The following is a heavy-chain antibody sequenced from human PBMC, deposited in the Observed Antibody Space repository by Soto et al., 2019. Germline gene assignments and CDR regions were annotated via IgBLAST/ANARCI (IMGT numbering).Heavy chain of an antibody. CDR1: EYSFRIYW. J-gene: IGHJ4*02. V-gene: IGHV5-10-1*01. Sequence: GESLKISCQAFEYSFRIYWISWVRQKPGGGLERMGRVDPNDSFATYSPSFDGHVSISVDKSTNIVYLQWRSLRASDTATCYCARHQSGSGNSNFDFWGQGTPVTVSS. CDR3: ARHQSGSGNSNFDF. D-gene: IGHD3-10*01. CDR2: VDPNDSFA.